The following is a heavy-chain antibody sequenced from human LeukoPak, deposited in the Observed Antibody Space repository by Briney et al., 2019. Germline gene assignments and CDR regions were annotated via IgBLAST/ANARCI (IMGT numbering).Heavy chain of an antibody. D-gene: IGHD1-26*01. CDR3: ARDALSGSYDY. CDR2: VYSGGST. Sequence: GGSLRLSRAAYGFPVSSNYMSWVGQAPPRGLEWVSVVYSGGSTYQAESVKGRFTISRDNSKNTLYLQMNSLRAEDTAVSYCARDALSGSYDYWGQGTLVTVSS. V-gene: IGHV3-53*05. J-gene: IGHJ4*02. CDR1: GFPVSSNY.